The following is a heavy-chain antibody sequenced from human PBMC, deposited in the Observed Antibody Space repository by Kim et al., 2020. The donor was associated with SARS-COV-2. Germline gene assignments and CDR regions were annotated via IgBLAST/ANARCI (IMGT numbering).Heavy chain of an antibody. CDR3: ASLRYSYGTAYYYYGMDV. Sequence: SETLSLTCTVSGGSISSGGYYWSWIRQHPGKGLEWIGYIYYSGSTYYNPSLKSRVTISVDTSKNQFSLKLSSVTAADTAVYYCASLRYSYGTAYYYYGMDVWGQGTTVTVSS. J-gene: IGHJ6*02. CDR1: GGSISSGGYY. D-gene: IGHD5-18*01. V-gene: IGHV4-31*03. CDR2: IYYSGST.